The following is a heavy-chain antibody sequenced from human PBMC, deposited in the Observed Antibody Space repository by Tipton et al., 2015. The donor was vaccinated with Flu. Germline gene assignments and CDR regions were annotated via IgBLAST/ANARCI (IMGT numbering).Heavy chain of an antibody. CDR2: IHYTGSS. V-gene: IGHV4-31*03. CDR3: AKDLPASGSLGY. J-gene: IGHJ4*01. D-gene: IGHD3-10*01. CDR1: GDSISSNNYY. Sequence: TLSLTCTVSGDSISSNNYYWNWIRQHPGKGLEWIGYIHYTGSSYYNPSLKSRLTISVDTSKNQFSLRSSSVTAADTAVCYCAKDLPASGSLGYWGQGTLVTVPS.